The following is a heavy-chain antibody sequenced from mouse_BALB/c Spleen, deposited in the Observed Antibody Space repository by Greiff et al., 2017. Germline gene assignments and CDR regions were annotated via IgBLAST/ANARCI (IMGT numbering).Heavy chain of an antibody. J-gene: IGHJ4*01. CDR1: GYTFTSYT. Sequence: QVQLKESGAELARPGASVKMSCKASGYTFTSYTMHWVKQRPGQGLEWIGYINPSSGYTNYNQKFKDKATLTADKSSSTAYMQLSSLTSEDSAVYYCARTGGTIYAMDYWGQGTSVTVSS. CDR2: INPSSGYT. D-gene: IGHD1-1*02. V-gene: IGHV1-4*01. CDR3: ARTGGTIYAMDY.